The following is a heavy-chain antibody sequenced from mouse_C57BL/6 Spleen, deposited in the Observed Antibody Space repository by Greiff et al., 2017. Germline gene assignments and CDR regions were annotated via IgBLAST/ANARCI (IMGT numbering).Heavy chain of an antibody. Sequence: EVQLQQSGPELVKPGASVKIPCKASGYTFTDYNMDWVKQSHGKSLEWIGDINPNNGGTIYNQKFKGKATLTVDKSSSTAYMELRSLTSEDTAVYYCARREDAKYYYAMDYWGQGTSVTVSS. CDR2: INPNNGGT. CDR1: GYTFTDYN. CDR3: ARREDAKYYYAMDY. V-gene: IGHV1-18*01. J-gene: IGHJ4*01.